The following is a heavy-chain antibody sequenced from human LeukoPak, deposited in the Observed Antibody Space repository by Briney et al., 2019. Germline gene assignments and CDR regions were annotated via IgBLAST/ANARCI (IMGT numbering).Heavy chain of an antibody. CDR2: ISAGADST. CDR1: TFTFSSYS. CDR3: ARGAYGDYDS. Sequence: GGSLTLSCAASTFTFSSYSMSWVRQAPGKGLEGVSAISAGADSTYYADSVQGRFTISRDNSKNTLFLQMSGLRAEDTAVYFCARGAYGDYDSWGQGTLVTVSS. V-gene: IGHV3-23*01. J-gene: IGHJ5*01. D-gene: IGHD4-17*01.